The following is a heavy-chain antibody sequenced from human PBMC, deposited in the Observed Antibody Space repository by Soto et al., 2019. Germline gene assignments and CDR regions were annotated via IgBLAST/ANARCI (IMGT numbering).Heavy chain of an antibody. J-gene: IGHJ6*03. CDR1: GFTVGSNY. V-gene: IGHV3-23*01. CDR2: ISGSGGGT. Sequence: GGSLRLSCAASGFTVGSNYLSWVRQAPDKGLEWVSISGSGGGTYYADSVKGRFTISRDNSKNTLYLQMNSLRAEDTAVYYCAKDSEAAAGTYYYYYMDVWGKGTTVTVSS. CDR3: AKDSEAAAGTYYYYYMDV. D-gene: IGHD6-13*01.